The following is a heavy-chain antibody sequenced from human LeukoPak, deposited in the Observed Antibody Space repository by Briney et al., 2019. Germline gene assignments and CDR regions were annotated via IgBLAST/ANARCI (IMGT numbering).Heavy chain of an antibody. CDR2: ISYDGSNK. Sequence: GGSLRLSCAASGFTFSSYGMHWVRQAPGKGLEWVAVISYDGSNKYYADSVKGRFTISRDNSKNTLYLQMNSLRAEDTAVYYCANMGIAAAATYFDYWGQGTLVTVSS. V-gene: IGHV3-30*18. D-gene: IGHD6-13*01. CDR3: ANMGIAAAATYFDY. CDR1: GFTFSSYG. J-gene: IGHJ4*02.